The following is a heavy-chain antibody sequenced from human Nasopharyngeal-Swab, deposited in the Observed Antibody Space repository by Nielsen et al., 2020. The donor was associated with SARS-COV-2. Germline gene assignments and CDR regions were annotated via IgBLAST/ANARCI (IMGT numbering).Heavy chain of an antibody. D-gene: IGHD3-22*01. J-gene: IGHJ4*02. CDR2: INSDGSST. CDR3: ASIWGYFDY. V-gene: IGHV3-74*01. CDR1: GFTFSSYW. Sequence: GESLKISCAAPGFTFSSYWMHWVRQAPGKGLVWVSRINSDGSSTSYADSVKGRFTISRDNAKNTLYLQMNSLRAEDTAVYYCASIWGYFDYWGQGTLVTVSS.